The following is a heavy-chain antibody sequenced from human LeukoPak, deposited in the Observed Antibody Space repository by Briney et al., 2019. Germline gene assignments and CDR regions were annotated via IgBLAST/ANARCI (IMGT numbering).Heavy chain of an antibody. V-gene: IGHV3-11*01. Sequence: GGSLRPSCAASGFAFSDYYINWIRQAPGQGLEWISYISHTSRTIYYAESVEGRFTISRDNTEKLVYLQMNSLRVDDTAQYYCASGLLTSTSGYPYFETWGPGTLVTVSS. CDR1: GFAFSDYY. CDR3: ASGLLTSTSGYPYFET. J-gene: IGHJ5*02. D-gene: IGHD2-2*01. CDR2: ISHTSRTI.